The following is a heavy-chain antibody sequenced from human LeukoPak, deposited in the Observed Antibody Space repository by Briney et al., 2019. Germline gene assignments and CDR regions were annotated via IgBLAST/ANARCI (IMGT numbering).Heavy chain of an antibody. J-gene: IGHJ4*02. CDR3: ARGRVWGSYRQNFDY. Sequence: SETLSLTCAVYGGSFSGYYWSWIRQPPGKGLEWIGEINHSGSTNYNPPLKRRVTISVDASKNQFSLKLSSVTAADTAVYYCARGRVWGSYRQNFDYWGQGTLVTVSS. CDR2: INHSGST. D-gene: IGHD3-16*02. CDR1: GGSFSGYY. V-gene: IGHV4-34*01.